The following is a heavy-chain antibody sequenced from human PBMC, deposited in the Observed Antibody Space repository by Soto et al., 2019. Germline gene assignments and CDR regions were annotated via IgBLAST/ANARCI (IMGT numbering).Heavy chain of an antibody. V-gene: IGHV3-30-3*01. D-gene: IGHD3-22*01. CDR3: ARRGHDSSGYYYGDWFDP. J-gene: IGHJ5*02. CDR2: ISYDGSNK. CDR1: GFTFSSYA. Sequence: QVQLVESEGGVVQPGRSLRLSCAASGFTFSSYAMHWVRQAPGKGLEWVAVISYDGSNKYYADSVKGRFTISRDNSKNTLYLQMNSLRAEDTAVYYCARRGHDSSGYYYGDWFDPWGQGTLVTVSS.